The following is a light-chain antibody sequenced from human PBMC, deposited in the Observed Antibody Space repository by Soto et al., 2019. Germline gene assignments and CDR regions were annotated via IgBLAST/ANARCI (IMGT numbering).Light chain of an antibody. CDR3: ATWDDSLNARGV. CDR2: NNK. J-gene: IGLJ3*02. Sequence: QSVLTQPPSASGTPGQRVTISCSGSRSNIGNNAVSWYQQFPGTAPQLLIYNNKQRPSGVPDRFSGSKSGTSASLAISGLQSEDEADYYCATWDDSLNARGVFGGGTQLTVL. CDR1: RSNIGNNA. V-gene: IGLV1-44*01.